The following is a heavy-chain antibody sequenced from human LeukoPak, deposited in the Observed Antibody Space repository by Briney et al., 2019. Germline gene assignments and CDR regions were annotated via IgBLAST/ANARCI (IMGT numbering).Heavy chain of an antibody. CDR1: GGSISSGGYY. J-gene: IGHJ4*02. CDR2: IYYSGST. Sequence: SETLSLTCTVSGGSISSGGYYWSWIRQHPGKGLEWIGYIYYSGSTYYNPSLKSRVTISVDTSKNQFSLKLSSVTAADTAVYYCATRDAYDFWSGYKSYWGQGTLVTVSS. D-gene: IGHD3-3*01. CDR3: ATRDAYDFWSGYKSY. V-gene: IGHV4-31*03.